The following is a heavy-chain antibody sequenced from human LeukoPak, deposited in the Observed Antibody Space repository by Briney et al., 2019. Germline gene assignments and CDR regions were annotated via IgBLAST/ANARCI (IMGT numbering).Heavy chain of an antibody. CDR1: GFTFDDYA. Sequence: GGSLRLSCAASGFTFDDYAMHWVRQAPGKGLEWVSLISGDGGRTYYADSAKGRFTISRYNRKNSLYLKMNSLRTEDTALYYCARDPPATLYNWNDAKDAFDIWGQGTMVTVSS. CDR2: ISGDGGRT. CDR3: ARDPPATLYNWNDAKDAFDI. D-gene: IGHD1-20*01. J-gene: IGHJ3*02. V-gene: IGHV3-43*02.